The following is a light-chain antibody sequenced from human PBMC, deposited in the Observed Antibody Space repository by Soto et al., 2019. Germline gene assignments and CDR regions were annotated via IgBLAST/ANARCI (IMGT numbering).Light chain of an antibody. J-gene: IGLJ7*01. CDR3: QTWVTGIHI. V-gene: IGLV4-69*01. CDR1: SGHSNYA. Sequence: QPVLTQSPSASASLGASVKLTCTLSSGHSNYAIAWHQQQPEKGPRFLMKLNSDGSHSKGDGIPDRFSGSSSGAERYLTISTLQSEDEADYYCQTWVTGIHIFGGGTQLPVL. CDR2: LNSDGSH.